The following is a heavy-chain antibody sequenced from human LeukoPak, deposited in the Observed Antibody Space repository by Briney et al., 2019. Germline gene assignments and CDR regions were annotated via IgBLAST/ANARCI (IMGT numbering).Heavy chain of an antibody. V-gene: IGHV3-7*01. Sequence: GGSLRLSCAASGFTFSSYWMSWVRQAPGKGLEWVANIKQDGSEKYCVDSVKGRFTISRDNAKNSLYLQMNSLRAEDTAVYYCARDLRDGYNSALPYYFDYWGQGTLVTVSS. CDR3: ARDLRDGYNSALPYYFDY. CDR2: IKQDGSEK. CDR1: GFTFSSYW. D-gene: IGHD5-24*01. J-gene: IGHJ4*02.